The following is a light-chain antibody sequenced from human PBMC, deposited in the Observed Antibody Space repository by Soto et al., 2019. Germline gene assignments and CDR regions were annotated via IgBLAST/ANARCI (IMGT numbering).Light chain of an antibody. Sequence: QSALTQPASVSGSPGQSITISCTGSSSDVGGYDFVSWYQHHPGKAPKLIIYDVSDRPLGVSNRFSGSKSGNTASQTISGLQAEDEADYYCSSYTRSNTLLFGGGTKLTVL. CDR2: DVS. CDR3: SSYTRSNTLL. CDR1: SSDVGGYDF. V-gene: IGLV2-14*03. J-gene: IGLJ2*01.